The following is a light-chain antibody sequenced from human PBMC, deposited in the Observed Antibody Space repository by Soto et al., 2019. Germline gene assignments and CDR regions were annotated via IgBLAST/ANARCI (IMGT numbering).Light chain of an antibody. J-gene: IGLJ2*01. CDR2: EVS. CDR3: SSYTSSSTRLD. CDR1: SSDVGGYNY. Sequence: QSALTQPASVSGSPGQSITISCTGTSSDVGGYNYVSWYQQHPGKAPKLMIYEVSNRPSGVSNRFSGSKSGNTASLTISGLQAEDEADYYCSSYTSSSTRLDFGGGTKLTVL. V-gene: IGLV2-14*01.